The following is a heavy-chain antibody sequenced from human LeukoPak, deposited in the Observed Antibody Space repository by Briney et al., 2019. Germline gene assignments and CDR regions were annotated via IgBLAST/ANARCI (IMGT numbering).Heavy chain of an antibody. Sequence: PGGSLRLSCAASGFTFSSYAMHWVRQAPGKGLEWVAVISYGGSNKYYADSVKGRFTISRDNSKNTLYLQMNSLRAEDTAVYYCAREYSFTGAEAFDYWGQGTLVTVSS. CDR2: ISYGGSNK. D-gene: IGHD1-1*01. J-gene: IGHJ4*02. CDR1: GFTFSSYA. V-gene: IGHV3-30-3*01. CDR3: AREYSFTGAEAFDY.